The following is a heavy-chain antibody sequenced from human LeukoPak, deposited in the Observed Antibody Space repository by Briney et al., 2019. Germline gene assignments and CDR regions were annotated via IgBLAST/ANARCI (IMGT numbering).Heavy chain of an antibody. CDR2: IYSGGST. CDR3: ARGPTVQEDLDY. V-gene: IGHV3-66*01. CDR1: GITVSSND. J-gene: IGHJ4*02. Sequence: GSLRLSRAASGITVSSNDMSWVRQAPGKGLEWVSVIYSGGSTYYADSVKGRFTISRDISKNTLYLQMNSLRAEDTAVYYCARGPTVQEDLDYWGQGTLVTVSS.